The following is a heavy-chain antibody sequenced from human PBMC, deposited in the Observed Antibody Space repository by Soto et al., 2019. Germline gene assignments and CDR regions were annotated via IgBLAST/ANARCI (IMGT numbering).Heavy chain of an antibody. CDR2: ISSSSRTI. CDR1: GFTFSSYS. V-gene: IGHV3-48*01. D-gene: IGHD3-3*01. J-gene: IGHJ4*02. Sequence: GGSLRLSCAVSGFTFSSYSMNWVRQAPGKGLEWVSYISSSSRTINYTDSVKGRFTISRDNAKNSLYLQMNSLRAEDTAVYYCAKDGTGFWSGYPYYFDYWGQGTLVTVSS. CDR3: AKDGTGFWSGYPYYFDY.